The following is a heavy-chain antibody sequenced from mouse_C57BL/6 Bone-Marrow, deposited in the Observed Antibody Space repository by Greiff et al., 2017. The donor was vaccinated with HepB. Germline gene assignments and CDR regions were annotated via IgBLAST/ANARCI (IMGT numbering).Heavy chain of an antibody. J-gene: IGHJ4*01. Sequence: EVKLMESGPVLVKPGASVKMSCKASGYTFTDYYMNWVKQSHGKSLEWIGVINPYNGGTSYNQKFKGKATLTVDKSSSTAYMELNSLTSEDSAVYYCARDYDGEGYWGQGTSVTFSS. CDR3: ARDYDGEGY. CDR1: GYTFTDYY. V-gene: IGHV1-19*01. CDR2: INPYNGGT. D-gene: IGHD2-4*01.